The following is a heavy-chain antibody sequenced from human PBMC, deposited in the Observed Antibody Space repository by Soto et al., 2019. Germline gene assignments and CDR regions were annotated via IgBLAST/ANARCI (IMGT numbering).Heavy chain of an antibody. D-gene: IGHD3-22*01. J-gene: IGHJ6*02. V-gene: IGHV4-4*07. CDR2: IYTSGST. CDR1: GGSISSYY. Sequence: SETLSLTCTVSGGSISSYYWSWIRQPAGKGLEWIGRIYTSGSTNYNPSLKSRVTMSVGTSKNQFSLKPSSVTAADTAVYYCARDYYDSSGYYYYYYGMDVWGQGTTVTVSS. CDR3: ARDYYDSSGYYYYYYGMDV.